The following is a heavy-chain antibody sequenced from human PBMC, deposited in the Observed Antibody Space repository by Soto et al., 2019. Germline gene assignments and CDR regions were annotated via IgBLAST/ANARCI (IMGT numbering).Heavy chain of an antibody. Sequence: SETLSLTCTVSGDSITSNSYFWAWIRQPPGKGLEWIGSIYYSGTTYYNASLKSRVTISVDRSKNQFSLKLSSVTAADTAVYYCARRIVATETFDYWGQGTLVTVS. CDR1: GDSITSNSYF. J-gene: IGHJ4*02. CDR2: IYYSGTT. CDR3: ARRIVATETFDY. V-gene: IGHV4-39*01. D-gene: IGHD5-12*01.